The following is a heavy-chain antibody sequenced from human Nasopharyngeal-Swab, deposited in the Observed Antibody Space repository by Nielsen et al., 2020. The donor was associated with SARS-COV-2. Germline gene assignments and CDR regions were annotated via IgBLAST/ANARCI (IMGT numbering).Heavy chain of an antibody. CDR2: ISYDGSNK. Sequence: GESLKISCAASGFTFSSNGMHWVRQAPGKGLEWVAVISYDGSNKYYADSVKGRFTISRDNSKNTLYLQMNSLRAEDTAVYYCAKAGIAAAGHAFDIWGQGTMATVSS. J-gene: IGHJ3*02. CDR3: AKAGIAAAGHAFDI. V-gene: IGHV3-30*18. D-gene: IGHD6-13*01. CDR1: GFTFSSNG.